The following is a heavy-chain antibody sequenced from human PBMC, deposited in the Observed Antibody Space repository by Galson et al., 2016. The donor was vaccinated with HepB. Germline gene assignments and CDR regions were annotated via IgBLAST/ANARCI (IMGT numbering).Heavy chain of an antibody. CDR3: ARAHVDTSLLNYAFDI. D-gene: IGHD5-18*01. J-gene: IGHJ3*02. CDR2: VIPIFGTS. Sequence: SVKVSCKASGGSFRTFAISWARQAPGQGLEWMGGVIPIFGTSNYAQNFQGRITITADDSTTTAHMEPSGLTSDDTAVYYCARAHVDTSLLNYAFDIWGQERIVTGSS. CDR1: GGSFRTFA. V-gene: IGHV1-69*13.